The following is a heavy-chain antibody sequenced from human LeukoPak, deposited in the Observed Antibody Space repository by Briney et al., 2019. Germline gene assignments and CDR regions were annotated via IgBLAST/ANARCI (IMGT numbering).Heavy chain of an antibody. V-gene: IGHV3-9*01. CDR2: ISWNSGSI. Sequence: GGSLRLSCAASGFTFDDYAMHWVRQAPGKGLEWVSGISWNSGSIGYADSVKGRFTISRDNAKNSLYLQMNSLRAEGTALYYCAKDKRSATLYYFDYWGQGTLVTVSS. CDR3: AKDKRSATLYYFDY. J-gene: IGHJ4*02. D-gene: IGHD6-25*01. CDR1: GFTFDDYA.